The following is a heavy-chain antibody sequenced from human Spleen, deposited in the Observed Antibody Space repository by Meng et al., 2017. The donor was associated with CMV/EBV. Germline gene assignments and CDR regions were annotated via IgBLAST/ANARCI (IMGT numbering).Heavy chain of an antibody. V-gene: IGHV4-34*01. CDR1: GGSFSGYY. Sequence: SETLSLTCAVYGGSFSGYYWSWIRQPPGKGLEWIGEINHSGSTNYNPSLKSRVTISVDTSKNQFFLKLSSVTAADKAVYYCARGRAQWIYWGQGTLVTVSS. CDR2: INHSGST. J-gene: IGHJ4*02. CDR3: ARGRAQWIY. D-gene: IGHD5-12*01.